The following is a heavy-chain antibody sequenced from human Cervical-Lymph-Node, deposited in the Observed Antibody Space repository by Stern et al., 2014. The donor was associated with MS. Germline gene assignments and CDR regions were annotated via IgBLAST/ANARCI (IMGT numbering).Heavy chain of an antibody. CDR2: ISYDGSDK. Sequence: VQLVESGGGAVQPGRSLRLSCAASGFTFSNFGMHWVRQSPGKGLEWVAIISYDGSDKHYADSVKGRFTISRDNSKNTLYLQMDSLRAEDTAVYYCAKGRTVAGKGVVAFDFWGQGTMVTVSS. CDR1: GFTFSNFG. D-gene: IGHD6-19*01. CDR3: AKGRTVAGKGVVAFDF. V-gene: IGHV3-30*18. J-gene: IGHJ3*01.